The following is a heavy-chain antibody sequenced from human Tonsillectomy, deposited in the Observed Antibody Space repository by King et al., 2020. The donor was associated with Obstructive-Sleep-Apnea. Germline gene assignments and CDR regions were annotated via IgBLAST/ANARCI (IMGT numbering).Heavy chain of an antibody. CDR3: ARDVNDILTGYYYHGAFDI. V-gene: IGHV3-30-3*01. J-gene: IGHJ3*02. CDR1: GFTFSSYA. CDR2: ISYDGDNK. Sequence: VQLVESGGGVVQPGRSLRLSCAASGFTFSSYAMHWVRQAPGKGLEWVAVISYDGDNKYYADFVKGRFTISRDNSKNTLYLQMNSLRAEDTAVYYCARDVNDILTGYYYHGAFDIWGQGTMVTVSS. D-gene: IGHD3-9*01.